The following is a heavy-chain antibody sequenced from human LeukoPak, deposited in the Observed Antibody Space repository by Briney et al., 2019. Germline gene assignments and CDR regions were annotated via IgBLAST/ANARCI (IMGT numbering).Heavy chain of an antibody. V-gene: IGHV1-8*02. Sequence: GASVKVPCKASGYTFTSYDINWVRQATGQGLEWMGWMNPNSGNTGYAQKFQGRVTMTRDTSISTAYMELSTLTSDDTAVYFCARDGAFDIWGQGTMVTVSS. CDR3: ARDGAFDI. CDR1: GYTFTSYD. CDR2: MNPNSGNT. J-gene: IGHJ3*02.